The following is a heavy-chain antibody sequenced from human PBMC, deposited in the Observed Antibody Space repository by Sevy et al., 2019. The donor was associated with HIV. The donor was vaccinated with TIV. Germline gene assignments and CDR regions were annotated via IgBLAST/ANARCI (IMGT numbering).Heavy chain of an antibody. CDR1: GGTFSSYA. D-gene: IGHD5-18*01. CDR3: AEAVAARGYSYGYPYYGMDV. V-gene: IGHV1-69*13. CDR2: IIPIFGTA. Sequence: ASVKVSCKTSGGTFSSYAISWVRQAPGQGLEWMGGIIPIFGTANYAQKFQGRVTITADESTITAYMELSSLRSEDTAVYRCAEAVAARGYSYGYPYYGMDVWGQGTTVTVSS. J-gene: IGHJ6*02.